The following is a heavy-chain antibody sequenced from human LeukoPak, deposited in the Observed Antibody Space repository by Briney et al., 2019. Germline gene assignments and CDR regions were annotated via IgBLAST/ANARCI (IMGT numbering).Heavy chain of an antibody. D-gene: IGHD3-22*01. J-gene: IGHJ4*02. CDR1: GFTFSSYA. CDR3: AKDRPNYYDSSGHYYRRDGDY. Sequence: GGSLRLSXAASGFTFSSYAMSWVRQAPGKGLEWVSSVSGSGGYTYYAGSVNGRFTISRDNSKNTLYLQMNSLRAEDTAIYYCAKDRPNYYDSSGHYYRRDGDYWGQGTLVTVSS. V-gene: IGHV3-23*01. CDR2: VSGSGGYT.